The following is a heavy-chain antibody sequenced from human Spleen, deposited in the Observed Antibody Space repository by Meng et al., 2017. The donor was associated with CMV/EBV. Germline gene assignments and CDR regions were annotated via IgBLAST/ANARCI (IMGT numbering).Heavy chain of an antibody. V-gene: IGHV4-34*01. CDR3: ARYNRPPNYFDY. J-gene: IGHJ4*02. CDR1: GGSFSGYY. Sequence: LACAVYGGSFSGYYWSWIRQPPGKGLEWIGEINHSRSTNYNPSLKSRVTISVDTSKNQFSLKLSSVTAADTAVYYCARYNRPPNYFDYWGQGTLVTVSS. D-gene: IGHD1-1*01. CDR2: INHSRST.